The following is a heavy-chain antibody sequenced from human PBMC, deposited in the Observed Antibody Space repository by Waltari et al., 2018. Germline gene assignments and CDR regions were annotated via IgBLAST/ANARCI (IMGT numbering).Heavy chain of an antibody. J-gene: IGHJ4*02. Sequence: EVQLVQSGAAVKKPGATVKISCTASGYTFTAYYINWVQQAPGKGLEWMGRVDPEDGETIYAEKFQGRVTITADTSTDTAYMELSSLRSEDTAVYYCATVTTDIDYWGQGTLVTVSS. CDR3: ATVTTDIDY. CDR2: VDPEDGET. D-gene: IGHD4-4*01. V-gene: IGHV1-69-2*01. CDR1: GYTFTAYY.